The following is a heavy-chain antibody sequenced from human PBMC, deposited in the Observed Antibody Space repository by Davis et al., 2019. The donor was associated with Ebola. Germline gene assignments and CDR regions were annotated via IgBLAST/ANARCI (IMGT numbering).Heavy chain of an antibody. CDR2: IYTGDSDT. J-gene: IGHJ3*02. D-gene: IGHD2-8*02. CDR1: GNSFTSHW. CDR3: ASLRRTITGMDDAFDM. V-gene: IGHV5-51*01. Sequence: GESLKISCKDSGNSFTSHWIGWVRQMPGKGLEWMGIIYTGDSDTRYSPFFRGQVTISADKSIKTAYLQWGSLKASDTALYYCASLRRTITGMDDAFDMWGQGTMVTVSS.